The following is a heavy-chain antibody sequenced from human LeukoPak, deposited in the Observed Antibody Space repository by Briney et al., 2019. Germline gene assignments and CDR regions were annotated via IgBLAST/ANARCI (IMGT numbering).Heavy chain of an antibody. J-gene: IGHJ4*02. V-gene: IGHV3-21*01. D-gene: IGHD2-2*01. CDR2: ISSSSSYI. CDR1: GFTVSSNY. Sequence: GGSLRLSCAASGFTVSSNYMSWVRQAPGKGLEWVSSISSSSSYIYYADSVKGRFTISRDNAKNSLYLQMNSLRAEDTAVYYCARERGVVPAAMFYYWGQGTLVTVSS. CDR3: ARERGVVPAAMFYY.